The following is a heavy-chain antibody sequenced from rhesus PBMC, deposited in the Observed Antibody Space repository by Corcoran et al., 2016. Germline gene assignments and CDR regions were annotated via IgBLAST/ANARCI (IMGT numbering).Heavy chain of an antibody. V-gene: IGHV3-100*02. CDR2: IRESGGTI. Sequence: DVQLVESGGGLVKPGGSLRLSCVASGFTFSSYEMHWVRQAPGKGLEWVSVIRESGGTIYYADSVKGRFTSSRDNAKNSLFLQMNSRRAEDTAVYYCTRRGSWRYYFDYWGQGVLVTVSS. D-gene: IGHD6-25*01. J-gene: IGHJ4*01. CDR1: GFTFSSYE. CDR3: TRRGSWRYYFDY.